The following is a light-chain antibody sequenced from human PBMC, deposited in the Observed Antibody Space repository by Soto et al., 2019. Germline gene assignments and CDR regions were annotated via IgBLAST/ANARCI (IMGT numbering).Light chain of an antibody. V-gene: IGKV1-5*01. CDR2: DAS. CDR1: QSISSW. J-gene: IGKJ3*01. CDR3: QQIDSYPRT. Sequence: DIQMTQSPSTLSASVGDRVTITCRASQSISSWLAWYQQKPGKAPKLLIYDASSLESGVPSRFRGSGSGTEFTLTISSLQHDHFATYFCQQIDSYPRTFGPGTKVHIK.